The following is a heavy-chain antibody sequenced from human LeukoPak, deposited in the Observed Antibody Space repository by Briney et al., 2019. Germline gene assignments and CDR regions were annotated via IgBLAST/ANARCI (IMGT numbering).Heavy chain of an antibody. CDR3: AREEVRGVPSDY. J-gene: IGHJ4*02. D-gene: IGHD3-10*01. CDR1: GYTFTGYY. CDR2: INPNSGGT. V-gene: IGHV1-2*02. Sequence: ASVKVSCKASGYTFTGYYMHWVRQAPGQGLEWTGWINPNSGGTNYAQKFQGRVTMTRDMSISTAYMELSRLRSDDTAVYYCAREEVRGVPSDYWGQGTLVTVSS.